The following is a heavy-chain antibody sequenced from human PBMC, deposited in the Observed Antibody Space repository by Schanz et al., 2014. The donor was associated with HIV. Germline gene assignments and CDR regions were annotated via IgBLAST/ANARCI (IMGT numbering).Heavy chain of an antibody. CDR3: ARVHYYASGSYYTESGAFDI. Sequence: VQLVESGGGVVQPGRSLRLSCAASGFTFRNYWMHWVRQAPGKGLVWVSRMDLDGSTTNYADSVKGRFTISRDNAKNTLYLQMNSLRADDTAVYYCARVHYYASGSYYTESGAFDIWGQGTMVTVSS. D-gene: IGHD3-10*01. V-gene: IGHV3-74*02. CDR1: GFTFRNYW. J-gene: IGHJ3*02. CDR2: MDLDGSTT.